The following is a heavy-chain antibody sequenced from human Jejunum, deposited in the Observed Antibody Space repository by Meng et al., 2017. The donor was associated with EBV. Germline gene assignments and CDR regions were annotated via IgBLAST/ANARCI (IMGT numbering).Heavy chain of an antibody. D-gene: IGHD5-12*01. Sequence: QSSGPDLCKPSDHLYLTCTVSGGALNSGNVYWRLIRQPQGKVLEWIGYIYYSGRTNYIPSLKSRVTISLDTSKNQFSLMLSSVTAADTAVYYCAGLRDSGYDRAFDYWGQGALVTVSS. CDR3: AGLRDSGYDRAFDY. CDR2: IYYSGRT. CDR1: GGALNSGNVY. V-gene: IGHV4-61*01. J-gene: IGHJ4*02.